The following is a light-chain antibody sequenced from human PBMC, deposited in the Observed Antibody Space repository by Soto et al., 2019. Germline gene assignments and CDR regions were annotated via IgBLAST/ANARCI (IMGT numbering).Light chain of an antibody. CDR3: QQYNIYPLT. V-gene: IGKV1D-16*01. CDR1: QDINSY. Sequence: DVQMTQSPSSLSASVGDRVTITCRASQDINSYLAWYQQKPGNAPKSLIYAASSLQTGVPSRFSGSESGTDFTLTISKLQPEDSAPYYCQQYNIYPLTFGGGTKVEIK. CDR2: AAS. J-gene: IGKJ4*01.